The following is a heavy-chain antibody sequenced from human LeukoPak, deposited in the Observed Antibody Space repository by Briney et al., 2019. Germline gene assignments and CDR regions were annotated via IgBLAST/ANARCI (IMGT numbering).Heavy chain of an antibody. CDR3: ARAARHSYDFWTGYYMDV. J-gene: IGHJ6*03. D-gene: IGHD3-3*01. V-gene: IGHV1-69*05. Sequence: ASVKVSCKASGGTFSSYAISWVRQAPGQGLEWMGGIIPIFGTANYAQKFQGRVTITTDESTSTAYMELSSLRSEDTAVYYCARAARHSYDFWTGYYMDVWGKGTTVTVSS. CDR1: GGTFSSYA. CDR2: IIPIFGTA.